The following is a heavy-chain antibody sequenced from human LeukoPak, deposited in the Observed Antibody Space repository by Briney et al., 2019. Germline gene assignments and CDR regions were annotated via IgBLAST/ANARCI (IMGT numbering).Heavy chain of an antibody. Sequence: SETLSLTCTVSGGSISSSSYYWGWIRQPPGKGLEWIGSIYYSGSTYYNPALKSRLTISVDTSKNQFSLKLSSVTAADTAVYYCARHPPSRGYSYGYPPNYFDYWGQGTLVTVSS. CDR2: IYYSGST. CDR3: ARHPPSRGYSYGYPPNYFDY. V-gene: IGHV4-39*01. CDR1: GGSISSSSYY. J-gene: IGHJ4*02. D-gene: IGHD5-18*01.